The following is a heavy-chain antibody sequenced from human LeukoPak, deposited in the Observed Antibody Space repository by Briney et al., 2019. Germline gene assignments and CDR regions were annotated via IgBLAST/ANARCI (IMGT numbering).Heavy chain of an antibody. V-gene: IGHV3-9*01. CDR2: ISYSSATI. CDR3: ARSRYDYIWGIDY. Sequence: GGSLGLSCAASGFTFDEYAMHWVRQAPGKGLEWVSGISYSSATIGYVDSVKGRFIISRDNAKNTLYLQMNSLRDEDTAVFYCARSRYDYIWGIDYWGQGTLVTISS. CDR1: GFTFDEYA. D-gene: IGHD3-16*01. J-gene: IGHJ4*02.